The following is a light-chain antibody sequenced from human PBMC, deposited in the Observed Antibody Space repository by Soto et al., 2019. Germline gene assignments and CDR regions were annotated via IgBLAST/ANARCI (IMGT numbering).Light chain of an antibody. CDR1: SSDVGAYIY. V-gene: IGLV2-8*01. Sequence: QSVLTQPPSASGSPGQSVTISCTGTSSDVGAYIYVSWYQQHPGTAPKLIIYEFNKRPSGVPDRFSGSRSGNTASLTVSGLQPDDAADYYCISYAGNHNLVFGGGTKLTVL. CDR2: EFN. CDR3: ISYAGNHNLV. J-gene: IGLJ2*01.